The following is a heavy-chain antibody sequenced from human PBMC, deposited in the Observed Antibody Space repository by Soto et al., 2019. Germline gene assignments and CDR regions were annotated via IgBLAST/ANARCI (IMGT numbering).Heavy chain of an antibody. J-gene: IGHJ4*02. CDR1: GFTLSDYY. V-gene: IGHV3-11*01. CDR3: ARRLQWQLRPLDS. Sequence: GALRLSCADPGFTLSDYYMTWIRQAPGKGLEWVSYINTLSSAIYYADSVKGRFTISRDNAKNSLYLQMNSLRAEDTAVYYCARRLQWQLRPLDSWGRGTRVTVSS. D-gene: IGHD6-19*01. CDR2: INTLSSAI.